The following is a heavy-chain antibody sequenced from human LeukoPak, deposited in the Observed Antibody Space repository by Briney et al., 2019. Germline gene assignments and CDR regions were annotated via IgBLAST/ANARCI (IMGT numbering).Heavy chain of an antibody. Sequence: SETLSLTCTVSGGSISGSSYYWGWIRQPPGKGLEWIGNIDYSGTTYYNPSLKSRVTISIDTSKNQFSLKLSSVTAADTAVYYCARAYSSSWYFNWFDPWGRGTLVTVSS. CDR2: IDYSGTT. V-gene: IGHV4-39*07. D-gene: IGHD6-13*01. CDR1: GGSISGSSYY. CDR3: ARAYSSSWYFNWFDP. J-gene: IGHJ5*02.